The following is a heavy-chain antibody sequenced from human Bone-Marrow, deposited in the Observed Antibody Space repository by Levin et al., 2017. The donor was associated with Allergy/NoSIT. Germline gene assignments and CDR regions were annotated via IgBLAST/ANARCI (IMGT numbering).Heavy chain of an antibody. V-gene: IGHV3-66*01. Sequence: GGSLRLSCAVSGFTVYNNYMSWVRQAPGKGLEWVSLIYSGGTTQYADSVKGRFTISRDSSKNTLYRQMNRLTPEDTAMYYGARNVPLTANGYWGQGTLVTVSS. D-gene: IGHD2-8*01. CDR1: GFTVYNNY. J-gene: IGHJ4*02. CDR2: IYSGGTT. CDR3: ARNVPLTANGY.